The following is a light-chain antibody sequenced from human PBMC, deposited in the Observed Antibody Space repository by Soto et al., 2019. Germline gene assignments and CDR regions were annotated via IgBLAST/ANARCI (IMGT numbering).Light chain of an antibody. CDR2: GAS. CDR1: QSVSNNY. V-gene: IGKV3-20*01. CDR3: QQYGNSPST. J-gene: IGKJ5*01. Sequence: ETVLTQSPGTLSLSPGERATLSCRASQSVSNNYLAWYLQKPGQAPRLLIYGASSRATGIPDRFSGSGSGTDFTLTITRLEPEDFAVYYCQQYGNSPSTFDQGTRLEI.